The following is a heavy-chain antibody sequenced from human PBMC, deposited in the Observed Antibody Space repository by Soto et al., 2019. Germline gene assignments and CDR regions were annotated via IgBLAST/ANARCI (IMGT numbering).Heavy chain of an antibody. Sequence: QVQLQESGPGLVKPSQTLSLTCAVSGASISSGDYYWSWIRQHPGKGLEWIGSIYYNGRAYYNPSLNSRVTISSDTSKSQFSRMLSYVTAADTAVYYYARRGAGSGSFDYGGQGALGTVSS. V-gene: IGHV4-31*11. D-gene: IGHD3-10*01. J-gene: IGHJ4*02. CDR1: GASISSGDYY. CDR2: IYYNGRA. CDR3: ARRGAGSGSFDY.